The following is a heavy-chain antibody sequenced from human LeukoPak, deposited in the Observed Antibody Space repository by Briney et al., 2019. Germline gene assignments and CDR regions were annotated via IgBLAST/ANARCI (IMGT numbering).Heavy chain of an antibody. J-gene: IGHJ6*03. D-gene: IGHD6-19*01. CDR3: ARGIAVTGTPIYYYYYMDV. Sequence: ASVKVSCKASGYTFTGYYIHWVRQAPGQGLEWMGGIIPIFGTANYAQKFQGRVTITADKSTSTAYMELSSLRSEDTAVYYCARGIAVTGTPIYYYYYMDVWGKGTTVTVSS. V-gene: IGHV1-69*06. CDR1: GYTFTGYY. CDR2: IIPIFGTA.